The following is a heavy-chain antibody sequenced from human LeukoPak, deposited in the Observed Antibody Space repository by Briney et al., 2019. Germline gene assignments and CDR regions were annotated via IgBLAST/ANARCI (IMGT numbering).Heavy chain of an antibody. CDR2: ISSSGGST. V-gene: IGHV3-23*01. D-gene: IGHD2-2*01. Sequence: GGSLRLSCAASGFTFNSYAMSWVRQAPGKGLEWVSAISSSGGSTYYADSVKGRFTVSRDNSKNTLYLQMNSLRAEDTALYYCAKARISSTSCYEYWGQGTLVTVSS. CDR1: GFTFNSYA. CDR3: AKARISSTSCYEY. J-gene: IGHJ4*02.